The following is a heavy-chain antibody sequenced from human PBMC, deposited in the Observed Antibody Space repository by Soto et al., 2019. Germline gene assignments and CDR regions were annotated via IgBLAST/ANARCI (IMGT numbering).Heavy chain of an antibody. CDR2: IPSRGRP. D-gene: IGHD6-13*01. CDR3: ARALSSAAGLYFDF. CDR1: GASVAGGSYY. V-gene: IGHV4-30-4*01. J-gene: IGHJ4*02. Sequence: SETLSLTCSVSGASVAGGSYYLSWVRQPPGKGLEWIGYIPSRGRPFYNPSLTSRGTISADTSKNQLSLQLTSVTAADTAVYYCARALSSAAGLYFDFWGQGTLVTVSS.